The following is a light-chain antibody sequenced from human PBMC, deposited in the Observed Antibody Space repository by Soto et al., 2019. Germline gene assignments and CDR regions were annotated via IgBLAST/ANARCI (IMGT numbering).Light chain of an antibody. CDR3: QQYYSTPS. J-gene: IGKJ4*01. Sequence: DIVMTQSPDSLAVSLGERATINCKSSQSVLYSSNNKNYLAWYQQKPAQPPKLLIYWASTRESGVPERFSGSGSGTDFTLTISRLQAEDVAVYYCQQYYSTPSFGGGTKVEIK. V-gene: IGKV4-1*01. CDR2: WAS. CDR1: QSVLYSSNNKNY.